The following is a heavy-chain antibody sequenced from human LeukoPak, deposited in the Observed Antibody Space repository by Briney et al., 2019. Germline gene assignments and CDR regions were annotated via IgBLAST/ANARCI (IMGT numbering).Heavy chain of an antibody. V-gene: IGHV3-53*01. CDR2: IYSGGST. J-gene: IGHJ3*02. D-gene: IGHD1-26*01. CDR1: GFTFSSYG. Sequence: GGSLRLSCAASGFTFSSYGMHWVRQAPGKGLEWFLIIYSGGSTFYADSVKGRFTISRDNSKNPLYLQMNSLRAEDTAVYYCARGGSYLSAFDIWGQGTMVTVSS. CDR3: ARGGSYLSAFDI.